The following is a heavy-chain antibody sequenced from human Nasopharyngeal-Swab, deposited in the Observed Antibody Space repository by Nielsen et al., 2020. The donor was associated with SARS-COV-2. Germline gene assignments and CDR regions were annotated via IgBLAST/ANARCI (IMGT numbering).Heavy chain of an antibody. V-gene: IGHV7-4-1*02. CDR1: GDTFNRKA. J-gene: IGHJ6*03. Sequence: ASVKVSCKASGDTFNRKAINWVRQAPGQGLEWMGWINTNTGRSTYGQGFTGRFVFSFDTSLSTTYLLISGLTAGDTAVYYCARGLPGEPIIWDNYFYMDVWGEGTTVTVSS. D-gene: IGHD3-10*01. CDR2: INTNTGRS. CDR3: ARGLPGEPIIWDNYFYMDV.